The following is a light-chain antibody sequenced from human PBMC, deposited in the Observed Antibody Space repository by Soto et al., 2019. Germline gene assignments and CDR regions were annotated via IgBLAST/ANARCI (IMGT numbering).Light chain of an antibody. CDR3: RKSATSPRT. Sequence: EIVLTQSPGNLSLSPGERATLSCRASQTVGNNYLDWYQQKPGQAPRLLIYGASSRATVIPDRFSGSGSGTDFTLTISRLEPEDFAVYSCRKSATSPRTFGQGTKVEIK. CDR1: QTVGNNY. J-gene: IGKJ1*01. CDR2: GAS. V-gene: IGKV3-20*01.